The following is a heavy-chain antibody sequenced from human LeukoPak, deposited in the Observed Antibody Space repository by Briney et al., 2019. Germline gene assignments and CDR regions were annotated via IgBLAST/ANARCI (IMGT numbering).Heavy chain of an antibody. V-gene: IGHV4-61*02. J-gene: IGHJ4*02. CDR2: IYTSGST. Sequence: SSQTLSLTCTVSGGSISSGSYYWSWIRQPAGKGLEWIGRIYTSGSTNYNPSLKSRVTISVDTSKNQFSLKLSSVTAADTAVYYCARELQTNYSPHYFDYWGQGTLVTVSS. D-gene: IGHD1-7*01. CDR1: GGSISSGSYY. CDR3: ARELQTNYSPHYFDY.